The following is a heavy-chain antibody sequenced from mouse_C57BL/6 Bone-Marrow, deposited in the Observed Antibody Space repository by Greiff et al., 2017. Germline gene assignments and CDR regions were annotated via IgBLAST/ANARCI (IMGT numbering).Heavy chain of an antibody. CDR3: ARGDFY. CDR1: GFTFSSYG. J-gene: IGHJ3*01. CDR2: ISSGGSYT. Sequence: EVQRVESGGDLVKPGGSLKLSCAASGFTFSSYGMSWVRQTPDKRLEWVATISSGGSYTYYPDSVKGRFTISRDNAKNTLYLQMSSLKSEDTAMYYCARGDFYWGQGTLVTVSA. V-gene: IGHV5-6*01.